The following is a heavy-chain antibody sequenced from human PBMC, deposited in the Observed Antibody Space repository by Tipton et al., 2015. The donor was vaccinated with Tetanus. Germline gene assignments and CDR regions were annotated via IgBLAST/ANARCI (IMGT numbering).Heavy chain of an antibody. V-gene: IGHV3-23*01. Sequence: SLRLSCAASGFTFSSNAMSWVRQAPGKGLEWVSAISGSGDSTYYADSVKGRFTISRDNSKNTLYLQMNSLRAEDTAVYYCAKDPYGSGVNWFDPWGQGTLVTVSS. D-gene: IGHD3-10*01. CDR1: GFTFSSNA. CDR3: AKDPYGSGVNWFDP. CDR2: ISGSGDST. J-gene: IGHJ5*02.